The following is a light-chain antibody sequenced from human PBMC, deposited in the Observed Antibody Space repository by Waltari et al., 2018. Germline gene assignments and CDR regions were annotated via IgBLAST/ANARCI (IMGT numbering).Light chain of an antibody. Sequence: QSALTQPASVSGSPGQSITISCTGTSSDVGGSNYVSWYQQHPGKVPKLMIYDVSNRPSGVSNRLSGSKSGNTASLTISGLQAEDEADYYCSSYTSSSTRVFGGGTKLTVL. J-gene: IGLJ3*02. V-gene: IGLV2-14*03. CDR2: DVS. CDR3: SSYTSSSTRV. CDR1: SSDVGGSNY.